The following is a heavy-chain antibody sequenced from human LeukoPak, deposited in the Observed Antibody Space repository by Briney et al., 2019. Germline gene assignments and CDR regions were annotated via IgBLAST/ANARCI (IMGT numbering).Heavy chain of an antibody. CDR2: IRYDGSNK. Sequence: PGGSLRLSCAAFGFTFSSYGMHWVRQAPGKGLEWVAFIRYDGSNKYYADSVKGRFTISRDNSKNTLYLQMNSLRAEDTALYYCAKRIYYRTGPFDYWGQGTLVTVSS. CDR1: GFTFSSYG. J-gene: IGHJ4*02. D-gene: IGHD3-10*01. CDR3: AKRIYYRTGPFDY. V-gene: IGHV3-30*02.